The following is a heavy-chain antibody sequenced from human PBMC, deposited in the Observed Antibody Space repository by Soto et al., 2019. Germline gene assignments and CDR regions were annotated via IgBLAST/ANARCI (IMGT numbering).Heavy chain of an antibody. Sequence: QVQLVESGGGVVQPGRSLRLSCAASGFTFSTYAMHWVRQAPGKGLEWVAVISYDGSNKYYADSVKGRFTISRDNSKNTLYLQMNSLRAEDTAVYYCATFGAWGQGTMVTVSS. CDR1: GFTFSTYA. CDR3: ATFGA. V-gene: IGHV3-30-3*01. CDR2: ISYDGSNK. J-gene: IGHJ3*01.